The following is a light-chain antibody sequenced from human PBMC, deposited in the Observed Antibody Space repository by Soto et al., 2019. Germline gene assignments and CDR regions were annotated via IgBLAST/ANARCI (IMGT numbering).Light chain of an antibody. J-gene: IGKJ1*01. CDR2: GAS. V-gene: IGKV3-15*01. Sequence: EIVMTQSPATLSVSPGERATLSCRASQSVSSNLAWYQQKPGQAPRLLIYGASTRATGIPARFSGSGSGTEFTLTISNLQSEGFSSYYCQQYNNWPWTFGQGTKVEIK. CDR1: QSVSSN. CDR3: QQYNNWPWT.